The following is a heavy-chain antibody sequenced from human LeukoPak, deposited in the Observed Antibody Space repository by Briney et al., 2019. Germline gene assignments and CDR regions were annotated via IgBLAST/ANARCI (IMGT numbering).Heavy chain of an antibody. CDR3: ARDYISSGGTFDYSNNNWFDP. CDR1: GGTFSSYA. CDR2: IIPIFSTA. D-gene: IGHD4-11*01. J-gene: IGHJ5*02. V-gene: IGHV1-69*13. Sequence: GASVKVSCKASGGTFSSYAISWVRQAPGQGLEWMGGIIPIFSTANYAQKFQGRVTITADESTSTAYMELSSLRSEDTAVYYCARDYISSGGTFDYSNNNWFDPWGQGTLVTVSS.